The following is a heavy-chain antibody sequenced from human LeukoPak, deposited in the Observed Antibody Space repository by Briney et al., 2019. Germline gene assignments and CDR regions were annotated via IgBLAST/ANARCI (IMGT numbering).Heavy chain of an antibody. D-gene: IGHD6-13*01. V-gene: IGHV4-34*01. J-gene: IGHJ4*02. CDR3: ARLGGSSWDFDY. CDR2: IYYSGST. CDR1: GGSFSGYY. Sequence: PSETLSLTCAVYGGSFSGYYWSWIRQPPGKGLEWIGSIYYSGSTYYNPSLKSRVTISVDTSKNQFSLKLSSVTAADTAVYYCARLGGSSWDFDYWGQGTLVTVSS.